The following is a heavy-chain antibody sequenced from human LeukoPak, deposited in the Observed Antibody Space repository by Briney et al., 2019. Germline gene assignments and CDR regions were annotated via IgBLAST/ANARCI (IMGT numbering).Heavy chain of an antibody. V-gene: IGHV3-21*01. Sequence: PGGSLRLSCAASGFTFSSYSMNWVRQAPGKWLELVSSISSSSSYIYYADSVKGRFTISRDNAKNSLYLQMNSLRAEDTAVYYCARETYYYDSSGYYVFFDYWGQGTLVTVSS. CDR1: GFTFSSYS. J-gene: IGHJ4*02. CDR2: ISSSSSYI. CDR3: ARETYYYDSSGYYVFFDY. D-gene: IGHD3-22*01.